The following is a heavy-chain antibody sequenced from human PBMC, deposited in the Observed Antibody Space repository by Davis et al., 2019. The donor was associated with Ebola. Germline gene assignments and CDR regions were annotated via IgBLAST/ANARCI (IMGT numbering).Heavy chain of an antibody. V-gene: IGHV4-59*01. J-gene: IGHJ4*02. Sequence: MPSETLSLTCTVSGGSISSYYWSWIRQPPGKGLEWIGYIYYSGSTNYNPSLKSRVTISVDTSKNQFSLKLSSVTAADTAVYYCARVGGSYVAGYWGQGTLVTVSS. D-gene: IGHD1-26*01. CDR2: IYYSGST. CDR3: ARVGGSYVAGY. CDR1: GGSISSYY.